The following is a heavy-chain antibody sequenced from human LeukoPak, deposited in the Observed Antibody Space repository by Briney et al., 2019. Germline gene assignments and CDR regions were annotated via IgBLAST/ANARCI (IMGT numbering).Heavy chain of an antibody. J-gene: IGHJ4*02. CDR3: ATSRIMATISPFDY. Sequence: GESLKISCKGSGYSFTGYWIGWVRQMPGKGLEWMGIIYPGDSDTRYSPSFQGQVTFSADNSIGTAYLQWSSLKASDTAMYYCATSRIMATISPFDYWGQGTLVTVSS. D-gene: IGHD5-24*01. V-gene: IGHV5-51*01. CDR2: IYPGDSDT. CDR1: GYSFTGYW.